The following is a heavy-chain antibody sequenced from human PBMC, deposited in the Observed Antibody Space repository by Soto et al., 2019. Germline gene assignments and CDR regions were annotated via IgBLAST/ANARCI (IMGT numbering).Heavy chain of an antibody. D-gene: IGHD3-9*01. V-gene: IGHV4-39*01. J-gene: IGHJ4*02. CDR3: ARLEGLATISYYFDF. Sequence: QLQLQESGPGLVKPSETLSLTCSVSDDSINSDKYYWGWIRQPPGKGLEWIGSIYYRGNAYYNPSLQTRVTISLVKSRSQFSRKLNSVTAADSAVYFCARLEGLATISYYFDFWGPGALVTVSS. CDR1: DDSINSDKYY. CDR2: IYYRGNA.